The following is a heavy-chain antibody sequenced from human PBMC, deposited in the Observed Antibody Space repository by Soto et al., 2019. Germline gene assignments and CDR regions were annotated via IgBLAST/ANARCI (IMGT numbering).Heavy chain of an antibody. J-gene: IGHJ4*02. Sequence: PSETLSLNCAVYVGSFSGYYWSWIRQPPGKGLEWIGEINHSGSTNYNPSLKSRVTISVDTSKNQFSLKLSSVTAADTAVYYCARGYGDTDYWGQGTLVTVSS. CDR3: ARGYGDTDY. V-gene: IGHV4-34*01. CDR2: INHSGST. D-gene: IGHD4-17*01. CDR1: VGSFSGYY.